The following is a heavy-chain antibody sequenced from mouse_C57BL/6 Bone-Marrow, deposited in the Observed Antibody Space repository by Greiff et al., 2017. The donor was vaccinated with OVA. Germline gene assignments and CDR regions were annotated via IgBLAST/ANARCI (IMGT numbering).Heavy chain of an antibody. CDR1: GYTFTSYD. Sequence: QVQLQQSGPELVKPGASVKLSCKASGYTFTSYDINWVKQRPGKGLEWIGWIYPRDGSPKYNEKFKGKATLTVDTSSITAYMELHSLTSEDSAVYFCARTDYGTFDDWGQGTTLTVSS. V-gene: IGHV1-85*01. J-gene: IGHJ2*01. CDR3: ARTDYGTFDD. CDR2: IYPRDGSP. D-gene: IGHD1-1*01.